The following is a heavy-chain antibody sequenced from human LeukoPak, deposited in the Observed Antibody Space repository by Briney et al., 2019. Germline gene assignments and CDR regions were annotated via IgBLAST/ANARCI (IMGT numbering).Heavy chain of an antibody. D-gene: IGHD3-22*01. V-gene: IGHV4-59*11. CDR2: IWYSGTT. J-gene: IGHJ4*02. Sequence: ASETLSLTCTVSGDSISGHYWSWIRQAPGKGLEWIGYIWYSGTTKYNPSLKSRVTISVDTSKNQFSLRLSSVTAADTAVYYCARMIGPYYFDYWGQGTLVTVSS. CDR1: GDSISGHY. CDR3: ARMIGPYYFDY.